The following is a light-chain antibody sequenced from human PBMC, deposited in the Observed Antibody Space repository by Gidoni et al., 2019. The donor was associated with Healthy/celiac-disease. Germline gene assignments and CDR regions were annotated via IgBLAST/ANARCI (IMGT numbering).Light chain of an antibody. Sequence: QSVLTQPPSASGTPGQRVTISCSGSSSNIGSNTVNWYQQLPGTAPKLLIYSNNQRPSGVPDRFSGSKSGTSASLAISGLQSEDEADYDCAAWDDSVNGSYVFGTGTKVTVL. V-gene: IGLV1-44*01. CDR1: SSNIGSNT. CDR3: AAWDDSVNGSYV. J-gene: IGLJ1*01. CDR2: SNN.